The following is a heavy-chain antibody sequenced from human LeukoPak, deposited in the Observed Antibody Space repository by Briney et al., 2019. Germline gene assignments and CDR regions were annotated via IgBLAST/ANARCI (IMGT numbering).Heavy chain of an antibody. D-gene: IGHD1-26*01. J-gene: IGHJ5*02. CDR3: AREGPTSGSYDWFDP. Sequence: GRSLRLSCAASGFTFSSYAMHWVRQAPGKGLEWVAVISYDGGNKYYADSVKGRFTISRDNSKNTLYLQMNSLRAEDAAVYYCAREGPTSGSYDWFDPWGQGTLVTVSS. CDR2: ISYDGGNK. CDR1: GFTFSSYA. V-gene: IGHV3-30-3*01.